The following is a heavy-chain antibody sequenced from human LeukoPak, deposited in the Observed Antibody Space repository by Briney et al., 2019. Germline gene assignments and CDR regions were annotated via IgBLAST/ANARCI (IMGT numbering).Heavy chain of an antibody. V-gene: IGHV4-39*01. Sequence: SETLSLTCTVSGGSISSSSYYWGWIRQPPGKGLEWIGSIYYSGSTYYNPSLKSRVTISVDTSKNRFSLKLSSVTAADTAVYYCARRLSSGWYSYFDYWGQGTLVTVSS. CDR3: ARRLSSGWYSYFDY. CDR2: IYYSGST. J-gene: IGHJ4*02. D-gene: IGHD6-19*01. CDR1: GGSISSSSYY.